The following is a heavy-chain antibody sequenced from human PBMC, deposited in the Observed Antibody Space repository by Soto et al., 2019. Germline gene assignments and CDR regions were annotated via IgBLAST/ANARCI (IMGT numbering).Heavy chain of an antibody. Sequence: QITLKESGPTLVKPTQPLTLTCTFSGFSLSTSGVGVGWIRQPPGKALDWLALIYWNDDKRYSPSLKSRLTITKDTSKNQVVLTMTNMDPVETATYYCAHGDPVYYDSSAYYRGTYFQHWGQGTLVTVSS. CDR1: GFSLSTSGVG. V-gene: IGHV2-5*01. J-gene: IGHJ1*01. CDR3: AHGDPVYYDSSAYYRGTYFQH. CDR2: IYWNDDK. D-gene: IGHD3-22*01.